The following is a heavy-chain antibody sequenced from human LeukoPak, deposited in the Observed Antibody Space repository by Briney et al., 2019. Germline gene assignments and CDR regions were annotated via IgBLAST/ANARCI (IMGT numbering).Heavy chain of an antibody. J-gene: IGHJ6*04. D-gene: IGHD2-15*01. CDR2: FDPEDGET. V-gene: IGHV1-24*01. Sequence: ASVKVSCKVSGYTLTELSMHWVRQAHGKGLEWMGGFDPEDGETIYAQKFQGRVTMTEDTSTDTAYMELSSLRSEDTAVYYCATGPRILSLEGSSYYGMDVWGKGTTVTVSS. CDR1: GYTLTELS. CDR3: ATGPRILSLEGSSYYGMDV.